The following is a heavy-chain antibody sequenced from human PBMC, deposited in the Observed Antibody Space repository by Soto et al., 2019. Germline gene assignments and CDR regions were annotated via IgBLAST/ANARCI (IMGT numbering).Heavy chain of an antibody. D-gene: IGHD6-19*01. CDR1: GYTFTSYG. CDR3: ARTLQWLDSYDY. J-gene: IGHJ4*02. Sequence: ASVKVSCKASGYTFTSYGFSWVRQAPGQGLEWMGRISAYNGNTNYAQKLQGRVTMTTDTSTSSAYMELRSLRSDDTAVYYCARTLQWLDSYDYWGQGTLVTVSS. CDR2: ISAYNGNT. V-gene: IGHV1-18*01.